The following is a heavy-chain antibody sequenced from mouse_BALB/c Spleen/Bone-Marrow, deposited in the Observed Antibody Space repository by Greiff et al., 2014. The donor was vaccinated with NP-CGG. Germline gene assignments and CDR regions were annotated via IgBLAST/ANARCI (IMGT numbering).Heavy chain of an antibody. CDR1: GFAFSGHD. CDR3: ARQRGYAYAMDY. CDR2: ISSGGINT. V-gene: IGHV5-12-1*01. D-gene: IGHD2-2*01. J-gene: IGHJ4*01. Sequence: VQLKGSGGGLVKPGGSLKLSCATSGFAFSGHDMSWGRQTPEKRLGWVAYISSGGINTYYPDSVKGRFTISRDNAKNTLYLQMNSLKSEDTAMYYCARQRGYAYAMDYWGQGTSVTVSA.